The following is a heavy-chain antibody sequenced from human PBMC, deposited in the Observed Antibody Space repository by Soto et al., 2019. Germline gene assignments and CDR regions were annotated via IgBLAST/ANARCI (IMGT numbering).Heavy chain of an antibody. CDR3: AKTRKSLGGGEDFDY. Sequence: QVQLVESGGGVVQPGRSLRLSCTASGFIFSNHAMHWVRQAPGKGLEGVAIISYDGRNTYYADSVKGRFIISRDNSKNTLDLQMNSLRTEETAVYYCAKTRKSLGGGEDFDYWGQGTQVTVSS. CDR2: ISYDGRNT. D-gene: IGHD3-16*01. J-gene: IGHJ4*02. V-gene: IGHV3-30*18. CDR1: GFIFSNHA.